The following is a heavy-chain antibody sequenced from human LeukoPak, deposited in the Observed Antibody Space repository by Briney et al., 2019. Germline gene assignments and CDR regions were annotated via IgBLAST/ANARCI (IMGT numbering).Heavy chain of an antibody. Sequence: ASVKVSCKASGGTFSSYAISWVRQAPGQGLEWMGGINPIFGTANYAQKFQGRVTITTDESTSTAYMELRSLRSDDTAVYYCARAKDIVVVPAAMLGYNYYYGMDVWGQGTTVIVSS. J-gene: IGHJ6*02. CDR3: ARAKDIVVVPAAMLGYNYYYGMDV. CDR2: INPIFGTA. D-gene: IGHD2-2*01. V-gene: IGHV1-69*05. CDR1: GGTFSSYA.